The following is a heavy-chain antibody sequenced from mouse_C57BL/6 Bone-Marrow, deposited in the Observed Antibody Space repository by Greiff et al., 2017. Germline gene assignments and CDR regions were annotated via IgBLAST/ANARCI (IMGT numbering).Heavy chain of an antibody. Sequence: QVQLQQSGAELARPGASVKLSCKASGYTFTSYGIRWVKQRTGQGLEWIGEIYPRSGNTYYNEKFKGKATLTADKSSSTAYMELRSLTSEDSAVYFCARSRRDYYYGSSHYFDYWGQGTTLTVSS. CDR2: IYPRSGNT. D-gene: IGHD1-1*01. V-gene: IGHV1-81*01. CDR1: GYTFTSYG. J-gene: IGHJ2*01. CDR3: ARSRRDYYYGSSHYFDY.